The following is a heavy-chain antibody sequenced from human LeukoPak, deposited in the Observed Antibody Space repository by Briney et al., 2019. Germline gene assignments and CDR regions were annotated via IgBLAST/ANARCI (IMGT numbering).Heavy chain of an antibody. CDR1: GGSISSYY. CDR2: IYTSGST. J-gene: IGHJ3*02. D-gene: IGHD2-21*02. Sequence: PSETLSLTCTVSGGSISSYYWSWIRQPAGKGLEWIGRIYTSGSTNYNPSLKSRVTMSVDTSKNQFSLKLSSVTAADTAVYYCASQGGYGTLAYCGGDCYPGAFDIWGQGTVVTVSS. CDR3: ASQGGYGTLAYCGGDCYPGAFDI. V-gene: IGHV4-4*07.